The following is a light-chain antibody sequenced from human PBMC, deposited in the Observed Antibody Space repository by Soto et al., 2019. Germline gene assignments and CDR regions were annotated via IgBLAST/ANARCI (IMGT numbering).Light chain of an antibody. Sequence: QSVLTQPPSASVTPGQRVTISWSGSSSNVGGNPVNWYQHVPTTAPKLLIYTNTQRPSGVPDRFSGSKSGTSASLAISGLQSEDEADYYCASWDDSLNGPVFGTGTKVTVL. CDR3: ASWDDSLNGPV. V-gene: IGLV1-44*01. CDR2: TNT. CDR1: SSNVGGNP. J-gene: IGLJ1*01.